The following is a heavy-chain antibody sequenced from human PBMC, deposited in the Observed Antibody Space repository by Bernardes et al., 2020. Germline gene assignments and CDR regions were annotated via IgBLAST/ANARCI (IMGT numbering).Heavy chain of an antibody. Sequence: SETLSLTCTVSGGSVSSGSYYWSWIRQPPGKGLEWIGYIYFSGTTNYNPSLKSRVTISVDTSKDQFSLRLSSVTAADTAVYYCAGGDSFAARFYYYGMDVWGQGTTVTVSS. CDR3: AGGDSFAARFYYYGMDV. V-gene: IGHV4-61*01. D-gene: IGHD2-21*02. CDR1: GGSVSSGSYY. J-gene: IGHJ6*02. CDR2: IYFSGTT.